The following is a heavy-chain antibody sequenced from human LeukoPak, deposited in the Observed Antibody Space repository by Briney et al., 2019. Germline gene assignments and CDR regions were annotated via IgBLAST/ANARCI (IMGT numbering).Heavy chain of an antibody. Sequence: PGGSLRLSCAASGFTFSSYSMNWVRQAPGKGLEWVSSISSSSSYIYYADSVKGRFTISRDNSKNTLYLQMNSLRAEDTAVYYCATEYSSSWYYYGMDVWGQGTTVTVSS. CDR3: ATEYSSSWYYYGMDV. V-gene: IGHV3-21*04. D-gene: IGHD6-13*01. J-gene: IGHJ6*02. CDR1: GFTFSSYS. CDR2: ISSSSSYI.